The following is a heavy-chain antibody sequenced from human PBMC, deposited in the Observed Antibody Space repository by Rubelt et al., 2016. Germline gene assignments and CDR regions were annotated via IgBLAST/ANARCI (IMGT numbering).Heavy chain of an antibody. CDR2: IYSGDTT. CDR3: ARTGTYSGGVDFDY. V-gene: IGHV3-66*02. Sequence: GLEWVSLIYSGDTTYYADSVKGRFTIPKDKSKNTLYLQMNSLRPEDTAVYYCARTGTYSGGVDFDYWGQGTLVTVSS. D-gene: IGHD1-14*01. J-gene: IGHJ4*02.